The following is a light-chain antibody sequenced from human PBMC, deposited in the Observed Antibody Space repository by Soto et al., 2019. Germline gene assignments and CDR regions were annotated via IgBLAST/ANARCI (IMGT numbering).Light chain of an antibody. V-gene: IGKV1-39*01. Sequence: DIQMTQSPSSLAASVGDRVTITCRASQSISSYLHWYQQKPGKAPKLLIYAASSLQSGVPSRFSGSGSGTDFTLTISSLQPEDFATYYCQQSYSTPQTFGQGTKVE. CDR3: QQSYSTPQT. CDR2: AAS. CDR1: QSISSY. J-gene: IGKJ1*01.